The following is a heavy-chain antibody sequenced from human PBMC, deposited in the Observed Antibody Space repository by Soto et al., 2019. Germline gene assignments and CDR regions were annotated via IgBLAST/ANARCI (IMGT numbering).Heavy chain of an antibody. CDR3: ARSGSAAAGFFDP. D-gene: IGHD6-13*01. V-gene: IGHV3-74*01. Sequence: PGGSLRLSCAASGFTFSSYWMHWVRQAPGKGLVWVSRINSDGSSTSYADSVKGRFTISRDNAKNTLYLQMNSLRAEDTAVYYCARSGSAAAGFFDPWGQGTLVTVSS. CDR2: INSDGSST. CDR1: GFTFSSYW. J-gene: IGHJ5*02.